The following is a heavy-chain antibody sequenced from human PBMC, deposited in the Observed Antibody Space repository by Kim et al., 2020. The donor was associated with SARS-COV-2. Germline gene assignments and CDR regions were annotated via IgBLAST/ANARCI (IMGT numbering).Heavy chain of an antibody. J-gene: IGHJ4*02. CDR3: ARLNRDYGSGSYYLQFDY. Sequence: KSRVTMSVDTSKNQFSLKLSSVTAADTAVYYCARLNRDYGSGSYYLQFDYWGQGTLVTVSS. D-gene: IGHD3-10*01. V-gene: IGHV4-39*01.